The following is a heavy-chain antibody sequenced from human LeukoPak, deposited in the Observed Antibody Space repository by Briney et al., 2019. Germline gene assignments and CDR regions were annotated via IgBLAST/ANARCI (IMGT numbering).Heavy chain of an antibody. D-gene: IGHD1-1*01. Sequence: QPGGSLRLSCAASGFTFSSEWMNWVRQAPGKELEWVAIIKGDGSEEYYVDSVKGRFTISRDNTKNSLYLQMNRLRVEDTALYYCVKGNGFLLGFWGQGTQVTVSS. J-gene: IGHJ4*02. CDR3: VKGNGFLLGF. V-gene: IGHV3-7*01. CDR2: IKGDGSEE. CDR1: GFTFSSEW.